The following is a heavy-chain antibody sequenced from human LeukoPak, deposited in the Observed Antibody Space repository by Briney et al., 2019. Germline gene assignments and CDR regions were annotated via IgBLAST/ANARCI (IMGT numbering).Heavy chain of an antibody. J-gene: IGHJ3*02. CDR2: ISAYNGNT. D-gene: IGHD2-2*01. Sequence: ASVKVSCKASGYTFTSYGISWVRQAPGQGLEWMGWISAYNGNTNYAQKLQGRVTMTTDTSTSTAYMELSSLRSDDTAVYYCASKGDGYCRSTNCQGALDIWGQGTMVTVSS. CDR1: GYTFTSYG. V-gene: IGHV1-18*01. CDR3: ASKGDGYCRSTNCQGALDI.